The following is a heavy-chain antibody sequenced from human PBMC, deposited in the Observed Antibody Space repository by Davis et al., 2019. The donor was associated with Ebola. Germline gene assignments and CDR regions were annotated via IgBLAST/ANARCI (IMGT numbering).Heavy chain of an antibody. Sequence: ASVQVSCKASGYSFSDYYVHWLGQAPGQGLAWMGWINPDSGATNFARNFTGRVTMTRDTSISAVYMELSRLKSDDKALYYCARGQGRYSGSFADFWGQGTLVTVTS. CDR3: ARGQGRYSGSFADF. J-gene: IGHJ4*02. CDR2: INPDSGAT. V-gene: IGHV1-2*02. D-gene: IGHD1-26*01. CDR1: GYSFSDYY.